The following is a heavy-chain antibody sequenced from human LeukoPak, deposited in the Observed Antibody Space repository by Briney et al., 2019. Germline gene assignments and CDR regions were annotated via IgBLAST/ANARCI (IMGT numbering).Heavy chain of an antibody. CDR2: IKQDGSEK. V-gene: IGHV3-7*01. D-gene: IGHD3-3*01. Sequence: PGGSLRLSCAASGFTFSRDWMSWVRQAPGKGLEWVANIKQDGSEKYYVDSVKGRFTISRDNAKNSLYLQMNSLRAEDTAVYYCARDHTNYDFWSGYQVGRGYYFDYWGQGTLVTVSS. CDR1: GFTFSRDW. CDR3: ARDHTNYDFWSGYQVGRGYYFDY. J-gene: IGHJ4*02.